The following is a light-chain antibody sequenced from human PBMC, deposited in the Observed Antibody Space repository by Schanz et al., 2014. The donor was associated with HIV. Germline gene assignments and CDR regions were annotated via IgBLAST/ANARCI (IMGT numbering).Light chain of an antibody. V-gene: IGKV3-20*01. CDR1: QSVSSY. J-gene: IGKJ2*01. CDR3: QQYGFSPPHT. CDR2: GAS. Sequence: EIVLTQSPGTLSLSPGERATLSCRASQSVSSYLVWYQQKPGQAPRLLIYGASSRATGIPDRFSGSGSGTDFTLTISRLEPEDCAVYYCQQYGFSPPHTFGQGTKLEIK.